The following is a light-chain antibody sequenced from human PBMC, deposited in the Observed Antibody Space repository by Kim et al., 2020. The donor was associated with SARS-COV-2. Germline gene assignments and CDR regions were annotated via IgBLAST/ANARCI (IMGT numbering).Light chain of an antibody. CDR2: WAS. CDR3: QQYYTTPLT. J-gene: IGKJ4*01. Sequence: DIVMTQSPDSLAVSLGERATINCKSSQNLLFSSNNKNYLAWYQQKPGQPPKLLFYWASTRESGVPDRFSGSGSGTYFTLTINTLRAEDVAVYYCQQYYTTPLTFGGGTKLEI. CDR1: QNLLFSSNNKNY. V-gene: IGKV4-1*01.